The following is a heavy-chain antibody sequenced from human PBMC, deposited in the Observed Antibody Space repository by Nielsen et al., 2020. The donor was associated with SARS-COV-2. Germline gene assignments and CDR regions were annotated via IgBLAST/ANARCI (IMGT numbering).Heavy chain of an antibody. V-gene: IGHV1-2*06. CDR1: GYTFTGYY. CDR2: INPNSGGT. CDR3: ARASIYYDILTNYYGMDV. Sequence: ASVKVSCKASGYTFTGYYMHWVRQAPGQGLEWMGRINPNSGGTNYAQKFQGRVTMTRDTSISTAYMELSRLRSDDTAVYYCARASIYYDILTNYYGMDVWGQGTTVTVSS. D-gene: IGHD3-9*01. J-gene: IGHJ6*02.